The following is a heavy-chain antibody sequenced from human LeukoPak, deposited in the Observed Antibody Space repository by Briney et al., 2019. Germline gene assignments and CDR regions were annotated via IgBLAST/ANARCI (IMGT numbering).Heavy chain of an antibody. J-gene: IGHJ3*02. CDR3: ARDQGTTIFGVGEDAFDI. CDR2: ISSSSSYI. V-gene: IGHV3-21*01. D-gene: IGHD3-3*01. Sequence: PGGSLRLSCAASGFTFSSYAMSWVRQAPGKGLEWVSSISSSSSYIYYADSVKGRFTISRDNAKNSPYLQMNSLRAEDTAVYYCARDQGTTIFGVGEDAFDIWGQGTMVTVSS. CDR1: GFTFSSYA.